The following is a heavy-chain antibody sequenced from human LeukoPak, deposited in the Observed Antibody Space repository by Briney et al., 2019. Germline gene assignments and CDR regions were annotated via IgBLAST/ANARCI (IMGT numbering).Heavy chain of an antibody. CDR2: IWYDGSNK. V-gene: IGHV3-33*01. CDR1: GFTFSSYG. J-gene: IGHJ4*02. Sequence: GGSLRLSCAASGFTFSSYGMHWVRQAPGKGLEWVAVIWYDGSNKYYADSVKGRFIISRDNSKNTLYLEMNSLRAEDTAVYYCARDLDGYTYGGFLAYWGQGTLVTVSS. CDR3: ARDLDGYTYGGFLAY. D-gene: IGHD5-18*01.